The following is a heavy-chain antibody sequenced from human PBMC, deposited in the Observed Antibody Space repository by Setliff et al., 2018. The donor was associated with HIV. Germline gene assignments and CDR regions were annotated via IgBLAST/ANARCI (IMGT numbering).Heavy chain of an antibody. V-gene: IGHV1-18*01. J-gene: IGHJ3*02. CDR2: ISAYNGNT. CDR3: ARVRLSMVRGPFDAFDI. D-gene: IGHD3-10*01. CDR1: GHTFTSYG. Sequence: ASVKVSCKASGHTFTSYGISWVRQAPGQGLEWMGWISAYNGNTNYAQKLQGRVTMTTDTSISTAYMELSSLRSEDTAVYYCARVRLSMVRGPFDAFDIWGQGTMVTVSS.